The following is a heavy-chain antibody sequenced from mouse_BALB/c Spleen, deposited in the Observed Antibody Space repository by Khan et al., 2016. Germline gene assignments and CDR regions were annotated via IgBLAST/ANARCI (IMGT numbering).Heavy chain of an antibody. CDR1: GYTFTIYT. D-gene: IGHD2-1*01. V-gene: IGHV1-4*01. CDR3: ARSRRMGCNYLSDN. J-gene: IGHJ2*01. CDR2: INPSSGYT. Sequence: QVQLQQSGAELARPGASVKMSCKASGYTFTIYTMHWVKQRPGQGLEWIGYINPSSGYTNYNQKFKDKATLTEDKSSSTAYMQLRSLTSEDSAVYDCARSRRMGCNYLSDNWGQGTTLTVSS.